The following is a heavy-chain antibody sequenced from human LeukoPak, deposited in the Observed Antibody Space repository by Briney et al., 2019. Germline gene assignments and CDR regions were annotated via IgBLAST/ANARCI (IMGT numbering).Heavy chain of an antibody. J-gene: IGHJ4*02. Sequence: GGSLRLSCVTSGFAFKDYDMNWVRQAPGKGLECVSAIRNTGDRTYYAESVKGRFSISRDNSKNTVYLEMNSLRAEDTAVYFCARRAWFGENYLDYWGQGALVTVSS. CDR1: GFAFKDYD. D-gene: IGHD3-10*01. CDR3: ARRAWFGENYLDY. V-gene: IGHV3-23*01. CDR2: IRNTGDRT.